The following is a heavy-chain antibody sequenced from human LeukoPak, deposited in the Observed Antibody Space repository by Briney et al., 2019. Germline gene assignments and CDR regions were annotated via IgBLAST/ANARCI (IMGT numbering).Heavy chain of an antibody. J-gene: IGHJ4*02. V-gene: IGHV3-33*01. Sequence: GRSLRLSCAASGFTFSSYGMHWVRQAPGKGLEWVAVIWYDGSNKYYADSVKGRFTISRDNAKNSLYLQMNSLRAEDTAVYYCAREGRQKTYGSGSYFDYWGQGTLVTVSS. CDR3: AREGRQKTYGSGSYFDY. CDR1: GFTFSSYG. D-gene: IGHD3-10*01. CDR2: IWYDGSNK.